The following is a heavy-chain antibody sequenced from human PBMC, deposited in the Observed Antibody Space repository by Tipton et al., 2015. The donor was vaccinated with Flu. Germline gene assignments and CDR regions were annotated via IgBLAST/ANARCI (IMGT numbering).Heavy chain of an antibody. Sequence: SLRLSCAGSGFTFRSFSMNWVRQAPGKGLEWVSSISTSSSYIYYADSVKGRFTISRDNAKDSVFLQMDSLRAEDTAVYYCARDPNGANKPFDYWGQGTLVTVSS. D-gene: IGHD4/OR15-4a*01. CDR3: ARDPNGANKPFDY. J-gene: IGHJ4*02. CDR1: GFTFRSFS. CDR2: ISTSSSYI. V-gene: IGHV3-21*01.